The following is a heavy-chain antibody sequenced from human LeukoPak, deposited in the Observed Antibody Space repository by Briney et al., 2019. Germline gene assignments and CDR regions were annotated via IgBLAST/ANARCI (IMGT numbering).Heavy chain of an antibody. CDR1: GGSISSGGYS. Sequence: SETLSLTCAVSGGSISSGGYSWSWIRQPPGKGLEWIGYIYYSGSTYYNPSLKSRVTISVDTSKNQFSLKLSSVTAADTAVYYCARGERYCSGGSCPPDYWGQGTLVTVSS. CDR3: ARGERYCSGGSCPPDY. J-gene: IGHJ4*02. V-gene: IGHV4-30-4*07. D-gene: IGHD2-15*01. CDR2: IYYSGST.